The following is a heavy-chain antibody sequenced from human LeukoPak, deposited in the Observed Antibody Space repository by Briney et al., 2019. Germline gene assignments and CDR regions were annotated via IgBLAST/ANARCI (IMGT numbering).Heavy chain of an antibody. CDR2: ISSSSSYI. V-gene: IGHV3-21*01. Sequence: GGPLRLSCAASGFTFNSYSMNWVRQAPGKGLEWVSSISSSSSYIYYTDSVKGRFTISRDNAKNSLYLQMNSLRAEDTAVYYCARGEGPNWFDPWGQGTLVTVSS. CDR1: GFTFNSYS. CDR3: ARGEGPNWFDP. J-gene: IGHJ5*02.